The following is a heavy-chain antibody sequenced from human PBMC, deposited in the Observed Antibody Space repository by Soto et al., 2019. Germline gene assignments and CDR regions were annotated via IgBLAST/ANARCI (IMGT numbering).Heavy chain of an antibody. Sequence: QVQLVQSGAEVKKPGASVKVSCKASGYTFTSYAMHWVRQAPGQRLEWMGWINAGNGNTKYSQKFQGRVTITRDTSASTAYMELSSLRSEDTAVYYCARAHRTFNTFDYWGQGTLVTVSS. CDR2: INAGNGNT. CDR1: GYTFTSYA. V-gene: IGHV1-3*01. J-gene: IGHJ4*02. CDR3: ARAHRTFNTFDY.